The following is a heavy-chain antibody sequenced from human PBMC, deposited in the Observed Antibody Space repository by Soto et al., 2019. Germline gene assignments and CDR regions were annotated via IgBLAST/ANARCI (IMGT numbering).Heavy chain of an antibody. Sequence: GASGKFSCKASGYTFTSYAMHWVRQAPGQRLEWMGWINAGNGNTKYSQKFQGRVTITRDTSASTAYMELSSLRSEDTAVYYCATHTPPYYNWNPSLDYWGQGTLVTVSS. CDR2: INAGNGNT. CDR1: GYTFTSYA. V-gene: IGHV1-3*01. D-gene: IGHD1-20*01. J-gene: IGHJ4*02. CDR3: ATHTPPYYNWNPSLDY.